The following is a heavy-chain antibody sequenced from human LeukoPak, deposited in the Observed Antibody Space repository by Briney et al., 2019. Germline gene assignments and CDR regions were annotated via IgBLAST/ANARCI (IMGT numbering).Heavy chain of an antibody. J-gene: IGHJ4*02. D-gene: IGHD6-19*01. CDR3: TRGSGPLYFDF. CDR1: GFSLRSYA. V-gene: IGHV3-64*02. Sequence: HTGGSLRLSCAASGFSLRSYAIHWVRQAPGKGLEYVSAMSHDGGTTYYADSVKGRFTVSRHNSRNMVYLQVGGLRAEDMAVYYCTRGSGPLYFDFWGQGTQVTVSS. CDR2: MSHDGGTT.